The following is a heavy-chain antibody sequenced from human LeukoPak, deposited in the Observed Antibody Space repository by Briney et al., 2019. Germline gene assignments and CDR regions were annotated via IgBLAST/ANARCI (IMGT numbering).Heavy chain of an antibody. Sequence: SETLSLTCTVSGGSISSYYWSWIRQPAGKGLEWIGRIYTSGSTNYNPSLKSRVTTSVDTSKNQFSLKLSSVTAADTAVYYCARQNKPARYYYYGMDVWGQGTTVTVSS. CDR3: ARQNKPARYYYYGMDV. CDR1: GGSISSYY. D-gene: IGHD1/OR15-1a*01. V-gene: IGHV4-4*07. CDR2: IYTSGST. J-gene: IGHJ6*02.